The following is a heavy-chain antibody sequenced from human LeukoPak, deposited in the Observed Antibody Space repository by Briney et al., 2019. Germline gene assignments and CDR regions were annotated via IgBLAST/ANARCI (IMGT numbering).Heavy chain of an antibody. V-gene: IGHV3-30*02. CDR2: IRYDGSNK. CDR1: GFTFSSYG. CDR3: AKDPIVVVPAADFDY. Sequence: GGSLRLSCAASGFTFSSYGMHWVRQAPGKGLEWVAFIRYDGSNKYYADSVKGRFTISRDNSKNTLYLQMNSLRAEDTAVYYCAKDPIVVVPAADFDYWGQGTLVTVSS. J-gene: IGHJ4*02. D-gene: IGHD2-2*01.